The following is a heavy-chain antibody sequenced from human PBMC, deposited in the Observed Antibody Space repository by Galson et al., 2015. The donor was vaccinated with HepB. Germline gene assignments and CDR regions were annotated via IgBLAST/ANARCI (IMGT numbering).Heavy chain of an antibody. V-gene: IGHV4-59*12. CDR2: VHHSGAA. CDR1: GASMNTDY. CDR3: TRVFGQKCGGTTCFLGAFDI. J-gene: IGHJ3*02. D-gene: IGHD3/OR15-3a*01. Sequence: ETLSLTCSVSGASMNTDYWTWIRQSPGQRLEWVGYVHHSGAADYNPSLKSRVTMSIDTSKNHFSLNLRSVTAADTAMYFCTRVFGQKCGGTTCFLGAFDIWGPGTRVIVSS.